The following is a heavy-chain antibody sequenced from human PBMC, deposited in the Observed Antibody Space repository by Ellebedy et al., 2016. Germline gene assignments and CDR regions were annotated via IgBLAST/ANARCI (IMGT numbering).Heavy chain of an antibody. Sequence: GSLRLXXTVSGGSISSFYLTWIRQPPGTGLEWIGYIYYSGSTNYNPSLKSRVTISLDTPKNQFSLKLSSVTAADTAVYYCARAGLFYYGSETYDNLEFWGQGTLVTVSS. J-gene: IGHJ4*02. V-gene: IGHV4-59*01. CDR2: IYYSGST. CDR1: GGSISSFY. D-gene: IGHD3-10*01. CDR3: ARAGLFYYGSETYDNLEF.